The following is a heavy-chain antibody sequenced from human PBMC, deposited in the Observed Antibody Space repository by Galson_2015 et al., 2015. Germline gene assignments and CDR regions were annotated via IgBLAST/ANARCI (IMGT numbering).Heavy chain of an antibody. CDR1: GFTFSSYG. CDR3: ARARDSGSYTYDAFDI. J-gene: IGHJ3*02. D-gene: IGHD1-26*01. CDR2: IWYDGSNK. Sequence: SLRLSCAASGFTFSSYGMHWVRQAPGKELEWVAVIWYDGSNKYYADSVKGRFTISRDNSKNTLYLQMNSLRAEDTAVYYCARARDSGSYTYDAFDIWGQGTMVTVSS. V-gene: IGHV3-33*01.